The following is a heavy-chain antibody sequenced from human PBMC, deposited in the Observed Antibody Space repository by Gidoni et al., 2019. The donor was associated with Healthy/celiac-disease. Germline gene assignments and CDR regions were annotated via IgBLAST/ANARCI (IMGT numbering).Heavy chain of an antibody. CDR3: AKARYGFKRGGNSFDY. V-gene: IGHV3-9*01. D-gene: IGHD3-3*01. Sequence: EVQLVESGGGLVQPVSSLRLSCAASGFTFYDYAMHWVRQDPGKGLEWVSGISWNSGSIGYADSVKGRFTISRDNAKNSLYLKMNSLRAEDTALYYCAKARYGFKRGGNSFDYWGQGTLVTVSS. CDR1: GFTFYDYA. CDR2: ISWNSGSI. J-gene: IGHJ5*01.